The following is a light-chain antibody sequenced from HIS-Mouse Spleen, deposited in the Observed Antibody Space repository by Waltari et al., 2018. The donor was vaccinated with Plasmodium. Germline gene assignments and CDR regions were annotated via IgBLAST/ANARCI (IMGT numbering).Light chain of an antibody. CDR2: WAS. CDR3: QQYYSTPYT. V-gene: IGKV4-1*01. CDR1: PSVLYSSNNKNY. J-gene: IGKJ2*01. Sequence: DIVMTQSPDSLAVSLGERATINCKSSPSVLYSSNNKNYLAWYQQKPGQPPKLLIYWASTRESGVPDRFSGSGSGTDFTLTISSLQAEDVAVYYCQQYYSTPYTFGQGNKLEIK.